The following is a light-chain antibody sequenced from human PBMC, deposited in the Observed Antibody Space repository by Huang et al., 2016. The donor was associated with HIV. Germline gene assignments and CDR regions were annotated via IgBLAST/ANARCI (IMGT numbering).Light chain of an antibody. V-gene: IGKV1-39*01. J-gene: IGKJ3*01. CDR3: QQSYSTLWT. CDR1: QSIDTY. CDR2: SAS. Sequence: QMTQSPSSLSASVGDRVTITCRASQSIDTYLNWYQQKPGKAPKRLIYSASTLQTGVPSRFSGSGSGTDFTLTINSLQPEDFATYYCQQSYSTLWTFGPGTKVDIK.